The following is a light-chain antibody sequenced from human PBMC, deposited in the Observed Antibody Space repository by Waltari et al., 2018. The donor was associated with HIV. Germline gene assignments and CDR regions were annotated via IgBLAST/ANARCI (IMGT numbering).Light chain of an antibody. J-gene: IGKJ4*01. V-gene: IGKV1-33*01. CDR3: QQYANFPL. Sequence: DIQLTQSPTSLSASVGDRVTITCQASQDISNYLRWYQQKPGKAPKLLIYDASNLETGVPSRFSGSGSDANFTFTISSLLPEDIATYYCQQYANFPLFGGGTKVELK. CDR1: QDISNY. CDR2: DAS.